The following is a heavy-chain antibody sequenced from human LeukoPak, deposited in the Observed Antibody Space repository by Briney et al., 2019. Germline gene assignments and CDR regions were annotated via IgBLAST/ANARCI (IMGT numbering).Heavy chain of an antibody. CDR2: IYYSGST. CDR3: ARLAESWSFCYSSSWYDDAFDI. CDR1: AGSISSSSYY. Sequence: SETVSLTCTVYAGSISSSSYYWGWLRQPPGKRLEWIASIYYSGSTYYNPSLKRVVTITVDTSKSQLSLWLGSVTAADTAVYYCARLAESWSFCYSSSWYDDAFDIWGQGTMFTVSS. J-gene: IGHJ3*02. D-gene: IGHD6-13*01. V-gene: IGHV4-39*01.